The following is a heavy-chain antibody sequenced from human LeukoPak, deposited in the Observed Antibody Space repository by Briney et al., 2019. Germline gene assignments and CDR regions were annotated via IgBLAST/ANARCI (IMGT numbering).Heavy chain of an antibody. CDR1: GFTFSSYW. V-gene: IGHV3-66*01. CDR2: IYSGGNT. Sequence: GGSLRLSCAASGFTFSSYWMHWVRQAPGKGLVWVSVIYSGGNTYYADSVKGRFTISRDNTKNTLYLQMNSLRADDTAVYYCARDVGFIVGATPGAFDIWGQGTMVTVSS. D-gene: IGHD1-26*01. J-gene: IGHJ3*02. CDR3: ARDVGFIVGATPGAFDI.